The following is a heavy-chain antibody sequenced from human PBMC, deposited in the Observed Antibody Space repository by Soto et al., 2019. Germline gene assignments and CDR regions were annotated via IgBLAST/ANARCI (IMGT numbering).Heavy chain of an antibody. V-gene: IGHV1-69*01. D-gene: IGHD3-16*02. J-gene: IGHJ6*02. CDR3: EAEMTFGKLSVV. Sequence: QVQLVQSGAEVKKPGSSVKVSCKASGDTDTNYVISRVRQAPGQGLEWMGGIFPKFGTTYSAQKLQDRLTITADESTSPVYMQLSSLRLDDTAVYYCEAEMTFGKLSVVWGQGTTVTVSS. CDR1: GDTDTNYV. CDR2: IFPKFGTT.